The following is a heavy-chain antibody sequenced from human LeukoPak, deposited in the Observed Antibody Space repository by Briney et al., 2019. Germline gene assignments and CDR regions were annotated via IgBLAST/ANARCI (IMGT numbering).Heavy chain of an antibody. J-gene: IGHJ4*02. CDR1: RYTFTDYY. CDR3: ARGNNILTGYHYYFDY. D-gene: IGHD3-9*01. CDR2: INPNSGGT. Sequence: GASVKVSCKASRYTFTDYYMHWVRQAPGQGLEWMGWINPNSGGTNYAQKFQGRVTMTSDTSINTAYMELSRLRSDDTAVYYCARGNNILTGYHYYFDYWGQGTLVTVSS. V-gene: IGHV1-2*02.